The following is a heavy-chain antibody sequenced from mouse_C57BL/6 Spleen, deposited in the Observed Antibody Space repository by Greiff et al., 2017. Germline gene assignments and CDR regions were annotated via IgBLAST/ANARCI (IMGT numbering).Heavy chain of an antibody. V-gene: IGHV1-43*01. CDR3: ARFRELPLYGSSWYFDV. D-gene: IGHD1-1*01. CDR2: INPSTGGT. J-gene: IGHJ1*03. CDR1: GYSFTGYY. Sequence: EVQLQQSGPELVKPGASVKISCKASGYSFTGYYMHWVKQSSEKSLEWIGEINPSTGGTSYNQKFKGKATLTVDKSSSTAYMQLKSLTSEDSAVYYCARFRELPLYGSSWYFDVWGTGTTVTVSS.